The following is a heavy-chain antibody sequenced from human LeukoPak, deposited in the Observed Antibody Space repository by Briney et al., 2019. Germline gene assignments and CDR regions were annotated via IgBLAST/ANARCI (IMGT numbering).Heavy chain of an antibody. J-gene: IGHJ4*02. V-gene: IGHV1-2*02. CDR2: INPNSGGT. CDR1: GYTFTGYY. D-gene: IGHD3-10*01. Sequence: ASVKVSCKASGYTFTGYYMHWVRQAPGQGLEWMGWINPNSGGTNYAQKFQGRVTMTRDTSISTAYMELSRLTSDDTAVYYCAGGSDYYGSGRGFDYWGQGTLVTVSS. CDR3: AGGSDYYGSGRGFDY.